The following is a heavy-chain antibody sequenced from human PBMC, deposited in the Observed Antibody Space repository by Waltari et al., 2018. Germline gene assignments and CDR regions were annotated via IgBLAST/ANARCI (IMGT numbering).Heavy chain of an antibody. Sequence: QVQLQESGPGLVKPSQTLSLICTVSGGSISSGAYHWSWIRQYPGKGLEWLGYIYFTGSTYYNPSLRSRVIISLDTSKNQFSLNLSSMTAADTAVYYCAREDLRGSETEGIHYWGRGTLVTVSS. CDR2: IYFTGST. V-gene: IGHV4-31*02. CDR3: AREDLRGSETEGIHY. D-gene: IGHD5-12*01. CDR1: GGSISSGAYH. J-gene: IGHJ4*02.